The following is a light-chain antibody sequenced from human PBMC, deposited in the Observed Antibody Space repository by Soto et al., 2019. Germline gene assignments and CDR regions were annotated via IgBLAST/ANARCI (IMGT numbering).Light chain of an antibody. CDR2: KAS. CDR3: QQYDVYST. Sequence: DIQISQSPSTLSASVGDTVTITCRASQSISSWLAWYQQKPGIAPKLLIYKASTLQSGVPSRFSGSGYGTVFTLTISRLHPDDSATYYCQQYDVYSTFGQGTKVEIK. J-gene: IGKJ1*01. V-gene: IGKV1-5*03. CDR1: QSISSW.